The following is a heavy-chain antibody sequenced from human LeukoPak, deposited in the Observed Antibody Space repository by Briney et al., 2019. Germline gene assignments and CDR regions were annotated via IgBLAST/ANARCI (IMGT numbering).Heavy chain of an antibody. CDR2: IIPIFGTA. J-gene: IGHJ5*02. D-gene: IGHD2-2*01. CDR1: GGTFSSYA. CDR3: ARGVGYCSSTSCYGWFDR. V-gene: IGHV1-69*06. Sequence: GASVKVSCKASGGTFSSYAISWVRQAPGQGLEGMGGIIPIFGTANYAQKLQGRVTITADKSTSTAYMELSSLRSEDTAVYYCARGVGYCSSTSCYGWFDRWGQGTLVTVSS.